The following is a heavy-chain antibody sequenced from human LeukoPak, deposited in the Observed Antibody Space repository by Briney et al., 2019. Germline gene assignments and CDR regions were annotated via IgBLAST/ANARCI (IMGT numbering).Heavy chain of an antibody. Sequence: SETLSLTCAVYGGSFSGYYWSWIRQPPGKGLEWIGEINHSGSTNYNPSLKSRVTISVDTSKNQFSLKLSSVTAADTAVYYCARGPLPSVGEDYWGQGTLVTVSS. CDR2: INHSGST. V-gene: IGHV4-34*01. CDR3: ARGPLPSVGEDY. D-gene: IGHD3-16*01. J-gene: IGHJ4*02. CDR1: GGSFSGYY.